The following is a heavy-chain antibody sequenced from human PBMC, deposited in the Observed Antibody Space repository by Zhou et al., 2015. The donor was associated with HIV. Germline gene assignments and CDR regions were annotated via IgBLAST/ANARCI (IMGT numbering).Heavy chain of an antibody. V-gene: IGHV1-46*01. J-gene: IGHJ6*02. D-gene: IGHD1-1*01. CDR1: GYTFSSSY. Sequence: QVQLVQSGAEVKKPGASVRVSCKASGYTFSSSYIHWVRQAPGQGLEWLGVINPSGGSTAYAQKFQGRVAVTRDTSTSTVYMELSSLRSEDTAVYYCARRSGXYYHGMDVWGQGTTVTVSS. CDR3: ARRSGXYYHGMDV. CDR2: INPSGGST.